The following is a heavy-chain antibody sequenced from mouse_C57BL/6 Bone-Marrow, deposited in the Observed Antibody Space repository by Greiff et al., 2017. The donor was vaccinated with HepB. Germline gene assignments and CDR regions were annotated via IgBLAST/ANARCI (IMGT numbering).Heavy chain of an antibody. J-gene: IGHJ2*01. CDR3: ARHYYGSSYYFDY. D-gene: IGHD1-1*01. Sequence: QVQLQQSGAELVRPGTSVKVSCKASGYAFTNYLIEWVKQRPGQGLEWIGVINPGSGGTNYNEKFKGKATLTADKSSSTAYMRLSSLTSEDSAVYFCARHYYGSSYYFDYWGQGTTLTVSS. CDR2: INPGSGGT. V-gene: IGHV1-54*01. CDR1: GYAFTNYL.